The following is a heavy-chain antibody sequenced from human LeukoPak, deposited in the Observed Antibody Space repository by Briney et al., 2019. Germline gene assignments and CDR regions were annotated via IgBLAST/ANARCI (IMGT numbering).Heavy chain of an antibody. CDR3: ARQGFGPNDY. CDR1: GYNFTTFW. CDR2: IYPSDSDT. V-gene: IGHV5-51*01. D-gene: IGHD3-10*01. J-gene: IGHJ4*02. Sequence: GESLKISCKTSGYNFTTFWIGWVRQLPGKGLEWMGIIYPSDSDTRYSPSFQGQVTISADKSINTVYLHWNSLKASDTAMYYCARQGFGPNDYWGQGTLVTVSS.